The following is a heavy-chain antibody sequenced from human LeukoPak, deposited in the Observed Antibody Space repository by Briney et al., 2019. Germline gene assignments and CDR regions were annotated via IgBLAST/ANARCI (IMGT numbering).Heavy chain of an antibody. CDR2: ISGGST. J-gene: IGHJ4*02. D-gene: IGHD3-3*01. Sequence: GGSLRLSCAASGFTVSSSEISWVRQAPGKGLEWVSSISGGSTYYADSVKGRFTISRDNSKNTLYLQMNSLRAEDTAVYYCAKASLRFLEWLLSSFDYWGQGTLVTVSS. V-gene: IGHV3-38-3*01. CDR3: AKASLRFLEWLLSSFDY. CDR1: GFTVSSSE.